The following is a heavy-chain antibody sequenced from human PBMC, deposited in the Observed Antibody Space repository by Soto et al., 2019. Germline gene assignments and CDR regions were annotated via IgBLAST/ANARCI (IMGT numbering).Heavy chain of an antibody. CDR3: ARAFYDILTGYFLGGMDV. CDR2: INTNSGDT. Sequence: GASVKGSCKASGYAFTSYGISWVRQAPGQGLEWMGWINTNSGDTNYAQKVQGWVTMTRDTSISTAYMELSRLRSDDTAVYYCARAFYDILTGYFLGGMDVWGQGTTVTVSS. CDR1: GYAFTSYG. J-gene: IGHJ6*02. V-gene: IGHV1-2*04. D-gene: IGHD3-9*01.